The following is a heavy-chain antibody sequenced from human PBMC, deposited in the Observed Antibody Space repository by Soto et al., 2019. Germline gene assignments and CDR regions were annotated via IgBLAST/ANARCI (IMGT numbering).Heavy chain of an antibody. CDR2: ISYDGSNK. Sequence: PGGSLRLSCAASGFTFSSYAMHWVRQAPGKGLEWVAVISYDGSNKYYADSVKGRFTISRDNSKNTLYLQMNSLRAEDTAVYYCARDSHDYGPTDYWGQGTLVTVSS. CDR1: GFTFSSYA. CDR3: ARDSHDYGPTDY. V-gene: IGHV3-30-3*01. J-gene: IGHJ4*02. D-gene: IGHD4-17*01.